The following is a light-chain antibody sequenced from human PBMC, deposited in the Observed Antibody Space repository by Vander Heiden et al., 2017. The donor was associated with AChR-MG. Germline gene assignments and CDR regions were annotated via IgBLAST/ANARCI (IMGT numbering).Light chain of an antibody. CDR2: RAS. Sequence: VMKNSPATLSVSPGERAVLSCRASQNISSNLAWYQQTPAQAPRLLIYRASTRATGIPPRFRGSGSGTEFNLTISGLLSEDFAVYYCQQYKNCPPLTFGGGTKVEIK. V-gene: IGKV3-15*01. J-gene: IGKJ4*01. CDR3: QQYKNCPPLT. CDR1: QNISSN.